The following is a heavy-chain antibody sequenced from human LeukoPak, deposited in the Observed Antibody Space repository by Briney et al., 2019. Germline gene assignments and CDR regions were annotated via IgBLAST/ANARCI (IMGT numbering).Heavy chain of an antibody. Sequence: GYSFTNYWSWIRQPPGKGLEWIGYIYYSGSTNYNPSLKSRVTISVDTSKNQFSLKLSSVTAADTAVYYCARALGYSYGNFDYWGQGTLVTVSS. CDR3: ARALGYSYGNFDY. D-gene: IGHD5-18*01. CDR1: GYSFTNY. CDR2: IYYSGST. J-gene: IGHJ4*02. V-gene: IGHV4-59*01.